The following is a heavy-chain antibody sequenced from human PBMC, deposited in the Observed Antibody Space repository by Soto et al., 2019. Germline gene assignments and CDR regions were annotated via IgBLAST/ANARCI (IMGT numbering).Heavy chain of an antibody. V-gene: IGHV3-48*02. J-gene: IGHJ6*02. Sequence: GGSLRLSCAASGFTFSSYSMNWVRQAPGKGLEWVSHISSSSSIIHYAVSVQGRFTISRDNARNSLFLQMDSLSDEDTAVYYCARAQYFYYGMDVWGQGTTVTVSS. CDR1: GFTFSSYS. CDR3: ARAQYFYYGMDV. CDR2: ISSSSSII.